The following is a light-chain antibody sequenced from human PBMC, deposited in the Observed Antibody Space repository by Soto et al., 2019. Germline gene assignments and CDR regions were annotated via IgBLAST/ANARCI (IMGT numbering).Light chain of an antibody. V-gene: IGLV2-14*01. J-gene: IGLJ1*01. Sequence: QSALTQPASVSGSPGQSITISCTGTISDFVIYNYVSWYQQHPGKAPKLMLYGVSNRPSGVSNRFSGSKSGNTASLTISGLQPEDEADYYCSSHTTSSALQVFGIGTKLTVL. CDR1: ISDFVIYNY. CDR2: GVS. CDR3: SSHTTSSALQV.